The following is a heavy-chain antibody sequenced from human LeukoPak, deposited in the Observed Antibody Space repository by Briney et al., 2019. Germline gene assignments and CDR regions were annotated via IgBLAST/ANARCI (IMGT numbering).Heavy chain of an antibody. Sequence: PSETLSLTCTVSGGSISSYYWSWIRQPPGKGLEWIGYIYYSGSTNYNPSLKSRVTISVDTSKNQFSLKLSSVTAADTAVYYCARTGAQRWLQSDWFDPWGQGTLVTVSS. CDR2: IYYSGST. CDR1: GGSISSYY. V-gene: IGHV4-59*08. J-gene: IGHJ5*02. CDR3: ARTGAQRWLQSDWFDP. D-gene: IGHD5-12*01.